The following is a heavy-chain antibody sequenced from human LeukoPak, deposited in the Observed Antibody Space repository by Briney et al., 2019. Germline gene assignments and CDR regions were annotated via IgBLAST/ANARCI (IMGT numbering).Heavy chain of an antibody. CDR2: IYSGGST. CDR3: AKLMEGHSSSPIDY. CDR1: RFTVSSNY. Sequence: GGSLRLSCAASRFTVSSNYMSWVRQAPGKGLEWVSVIYSGGSTDYADSVKGRFTISRDNSKNTLFLHMNSLRAEDTAVYYCAKLMEGHSSSPIDYWGQGTVVTVSS. V-gene: IGHV3-53*01. D-gene: IGHD6-13*01. J-gene: IGHJ4*02.